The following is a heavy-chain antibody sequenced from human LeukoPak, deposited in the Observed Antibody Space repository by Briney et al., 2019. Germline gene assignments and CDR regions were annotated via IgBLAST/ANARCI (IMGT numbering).Heavy chain of an antibody. Sequence: GGSLRLSCAASGFTFSSYSMNWVRQAPGKGLEWVSSISSSSSYMYYADSVKGRFTISRDNSRSTLYLQMNSLRPEDTAIYYCARGGYYGSGSPPSLYFDYWGQGTLVTVSS. J-gene: IGHJ4*02. CDR3: ARGGYYGSGSPPSLYFDY. CDR2: ISSSSSYM. D-gene: IGHD3-10*01. CDR1: GFTFSSYS. V-gene: IGHV3-21*01.